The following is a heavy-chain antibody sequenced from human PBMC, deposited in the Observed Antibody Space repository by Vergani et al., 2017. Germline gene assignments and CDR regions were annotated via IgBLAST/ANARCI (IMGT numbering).Heavy chain of an antibody. V-gene: IGHV4-4*07. Sequence: QVQLQESGPGLVKPSETLSLTCIVSGGSISPYYWSWIRQPAGKGLEWIGRIYTSESTYYNPSLKSRVTISVDTSKSQFSLKLSSVTAADTAVYYCTRHWAVVAANNWFDPWGQGTLVTVS. D-gene: IGHD2-15*01. CDR1: GGSISPYY. J-gene: IGHJ5*02. CDR2: IYTSEST. CDR3: TRHWAVVAANNWFDP.